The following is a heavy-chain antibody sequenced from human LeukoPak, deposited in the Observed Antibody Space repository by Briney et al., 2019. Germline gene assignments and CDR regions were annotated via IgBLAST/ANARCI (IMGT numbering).Heavy chain of an antibody. J-gene: IGHJ4*02. CDR3: AKDLGGFGEFLFDY. Sequence: GGSLRLSCAASGFTFSSYGMHWVRQAPGRGLEWVAFIRYDGSNKYYADSVKGRFTISRDNSKNTLYLQMNSLRAEDTAVYYCAKDLGGFGEFLFDYWGQGTLVTVSS. CDR2: IRYDGSNK. V-gene: IGHV3-30*02. D-gene: IGHD3-10*01. CDR1: GFTFSSYG.